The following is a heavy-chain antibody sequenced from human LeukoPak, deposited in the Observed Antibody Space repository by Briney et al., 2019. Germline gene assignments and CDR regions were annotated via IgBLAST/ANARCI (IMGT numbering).Heavy chain of an antibody. CDR3: ARGVYLGSGYYFDY. CDR1: GGSISSYY. V-gene: IGHV4-4*07. Sequence: PSETLSLTCTVSGGSISSYYWNWIRQPAGKGLEWIGHIYTSGSTNYNSSLKSRVTMSVDTSKNQFSVKLNSVIAADTAMYYCARGVYLGSGYYFDYWGQGTLVTVSS. J-gene: IGHJ4*02. CDR2: IYTSGST. D-gene: IGHD6-25*01.